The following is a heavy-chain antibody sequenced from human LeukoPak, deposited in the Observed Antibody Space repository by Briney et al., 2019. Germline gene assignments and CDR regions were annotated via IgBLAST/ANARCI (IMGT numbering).Heavy chain of an antibody. CDR1: GDSVSSNSAA. CDR3: ARGIAVAGTGKFDY. V-gene: IGHV6-1*01. D-gene: IGHD6-19*01. Sequence: SQTPSLTCAISGDSVSSNSAAWNWIRQSPSRGLEWLGRTYYRSKWYNDYAVSVKSRITINPDTSKNQFSLQLNSVTPEDTAVYYCARGIAVAGTGKFDYWGQGALVTVSS. J-gene: IGHJ4*02. CDR2: TYYRSKWYN.